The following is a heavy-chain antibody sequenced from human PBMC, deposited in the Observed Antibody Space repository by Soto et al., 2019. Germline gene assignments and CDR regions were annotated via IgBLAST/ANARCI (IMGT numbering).Heavy chain of an antibody. CDR2: MSYDGSNT. V-gene: IGHV3-30*03. Sequence: GGAVRLSCAASGFTFSSYGMRWVRQAPGKGLEWVAVMSYDGSNTYYADSVKGRFTISRDNSKNTLYLQMNSLRAEDTAVYYWARDLVRFCPGGSCYRHYHYGLDVRGQGPPGT. J-gene: IGHJ6*02. CDR3: ARDLVRFCPGGSCYRHYHYGLDV. CDR1: GFTFSSYG. D-gene: IGHD2-15*01.